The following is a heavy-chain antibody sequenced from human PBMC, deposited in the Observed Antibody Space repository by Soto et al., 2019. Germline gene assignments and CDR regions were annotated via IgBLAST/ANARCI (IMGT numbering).Heavy chain of an antibody. CDR2: IYSGDSNT. Sequence: PGESLKISCKGSGYSFTSYWISWVRQMPGEGLEWMGVIYSGDSNTIYSPSFQGQVTISADKSIGTAYLQWASLKASDTAIYFCARRRTRPEAFDYWGQGTLVTVSS. CDR1: GYSFTSYW. J-gene: IGHJ4*02. CDR3: ARRRTRPEAFDY. D-gene: IGHD6-6*01. V-gene: IGHV5-51*01.